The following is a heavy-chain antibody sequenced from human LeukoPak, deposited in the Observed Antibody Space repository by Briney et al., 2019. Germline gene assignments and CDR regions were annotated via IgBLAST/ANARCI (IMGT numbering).Heavy chain of an antibody. CDR1: GGTFSSYA. J-gene: IGHJ4*02. CDR2: IIPIFGIA. D-gene: IGHD2-2*02. Sequence: EASVKVSCKASGGTFSSYAISWVRQAPGQGLEWMGRIIPIFGIANYAQKFQGRVTITADKSTSTAYMELSSLRSEDTAVYYCAEEALYCSSTSCYTVIEGYYFDYWGQGTLVTVSS. V-gene: IGHV1-69*04. CDR3: AEEALYCSSTSCYTVIEGYYFDY.